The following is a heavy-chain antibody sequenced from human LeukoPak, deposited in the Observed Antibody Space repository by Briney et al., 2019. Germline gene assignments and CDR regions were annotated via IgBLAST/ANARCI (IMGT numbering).Heavy chain of an antibody. Sequence: PGGSLRLSCAASGFTFRSYWMHWVRQAPGKGLVWVSCIDTDGSTTKYADSVKGRFTISRDNAKNTLYLQMSILSAEDTAVYFCATSRDGNYGLWNHWGPGTLVTVSS. V-gene: IGHV3-74*01. CDR1: GFTFRSYW. CDR3: ATSRDGNYGLWNH. CDR2: IDTDGSTT. D-gene: IGHD1-7*01. J-gene: IGHJ4*02.